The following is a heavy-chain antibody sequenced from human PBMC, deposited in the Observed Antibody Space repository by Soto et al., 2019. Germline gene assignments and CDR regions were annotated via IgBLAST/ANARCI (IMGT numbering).Heavy chain of an antibody. CDR3: ANAADRQSYGGNYDY. CDR2: ISGSGGST. CDR1: GFTFSSYA. Sequence: GGSLRLSCAASGFTFSSYAMSWVRQAPGKGLEWVSAISGSGGSTYYADSVKGRFTISRDNSKNTLYLQMNSLRAEDTAVYYCANAADRQSYGGNYDYWGQGTLVTVSS. D-gene: IGHD4-17*01. J-gene: IGHJ4*02. V-gene: IGHV3-23*01.